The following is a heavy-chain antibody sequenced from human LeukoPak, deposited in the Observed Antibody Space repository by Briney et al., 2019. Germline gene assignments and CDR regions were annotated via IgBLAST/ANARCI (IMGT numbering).Heavy chain of an antibody. V-gene: IGHV4-34*01. J-gene: IGHJ6*03. CDR3: ASNPPPRAWIRGLRPYYMDV. Sequence: SETLSLTCAVYGGSFSGYYWSWIRQPPGKGLEWIGEINHSGSTNYNPSLKSRVTISVDTSKNQFSLKLSSVTAADPAVYYCASNPPPRAWIRGLRPYYMDVWGKGTTVTVSS. D-gene: IGHD4-17*01. CDR1: GGSFSGYY. CDR2: INHSGST.